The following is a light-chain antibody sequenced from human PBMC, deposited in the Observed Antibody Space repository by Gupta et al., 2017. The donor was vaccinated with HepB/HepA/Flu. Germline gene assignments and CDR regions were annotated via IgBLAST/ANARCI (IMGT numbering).Light chain of an antibody. Sequence: DIQMTQSPSTLSASLGDRVTITCRASQSIGSWLAWYQQKPGKAPKLLIYRTSRSESGVPSRFSGRGSRTEFTLTIISLQPDDFAPYYSQHENTYPWTFGQGTKVEIK. V-gene: IGKV1-5*03. CDR3: QHENTYPWT. CDR2: RTS. J-gene: IGKJ1*01. CDR1: QSIGSW.